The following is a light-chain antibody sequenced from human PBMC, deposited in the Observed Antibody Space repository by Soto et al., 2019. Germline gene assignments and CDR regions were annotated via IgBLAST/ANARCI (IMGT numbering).Light chain of an antibody. CDR1: EFIGTF. V-gene: IGKV1-39*01. CDR3: QQSLRTPET. J-gene: IGKJ1*01. CDR2: AAS. Sequence: DLQMTQSPFSLSASVGDRVTITCRASEFIGTFLNWYQHKPGKAPNLLVYAASSLQSGVPSRFSGSGSGTDFTLTITSLQPEDFATYYCQQSLRTPETFGQGTKVETK.